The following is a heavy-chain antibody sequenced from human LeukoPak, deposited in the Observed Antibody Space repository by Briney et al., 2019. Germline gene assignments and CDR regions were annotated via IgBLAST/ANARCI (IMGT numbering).Heavy chain of an antibody. Sequence: ASVKVSCKASGNTITNYYVQWVRQAPGQGLEWMGIINPSGGGTNYAQKFQGRVTMTRDTSTSKVYMELSGLRSEDTAVYYCARDMVGPTSGALDIWGQGTMVTVSS. CDR1: GNTITNYY. CDR2: INPSGGGT. V-gene: IGHV1-46*01. J-gene: IGHJ3*02. D-gene: IGHD1-26*01. CDR3: ARDMVGPTSGALDI.